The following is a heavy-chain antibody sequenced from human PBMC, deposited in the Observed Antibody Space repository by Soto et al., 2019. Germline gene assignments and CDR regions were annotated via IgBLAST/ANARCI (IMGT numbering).Heavy chain of an antibody. Sequence: QVQLVQSGTEVKKPGSSVRVSCKAFGGTFSTYTISWVRQAPGQGLEWMGRIIPILDVTNYAQKFQGRVTITADKSASTAYMDLNSLISEDTAVYYCARDRGYYGSGSSDGLDVWGQGTTVTVS. V-gene: IGHV1-69*08. CDR2: IIPILDVT. D-gene: IGHD3-10*01. CDR1: GGTFSTYT. J-gene: IGHJ6*02. CDR3: ARDRGYYGSGSSDGLDV.